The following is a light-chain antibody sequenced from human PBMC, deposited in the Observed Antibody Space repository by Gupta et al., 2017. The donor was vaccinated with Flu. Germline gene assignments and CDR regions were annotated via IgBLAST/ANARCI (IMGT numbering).Light chain of an antibody. V-gene: IGKV1-5*03. J-gene: IGKJ4*01. CDR3: QQYNSYPLT. CDR2: KAS. CDR1: QSINTW. Sequence: PSTLSASVGDRVTITCRASQSINTWLAWYLQKPGKAPKLLIYKASSLESGVPSRFSGSGSGTEFTLTISSLQPDDFATYYCQQYNSYPLTFGGGTKVEIK.